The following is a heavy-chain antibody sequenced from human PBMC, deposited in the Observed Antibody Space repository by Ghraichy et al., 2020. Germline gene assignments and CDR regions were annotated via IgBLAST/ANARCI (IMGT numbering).Heavy chain of an antibody. V-gene: IGHV1-2*02. D-gene: IGHD3-10*01. CDR3: ARMVRGVTGQIDY. J-gene: IGHJ4*02. CDR1: GYTFTGYY. CDR2: INPNSGGT. Sequence: ASVKVSCKASGYTFTGYYMHWVRQAPGQGLEWMGWINPNSGGTNYAQKFQGRVTMTRDTSISTAYMELSRLRSDETAVYYCARMVRGVTGQIDYWGQGTLVTVSS.